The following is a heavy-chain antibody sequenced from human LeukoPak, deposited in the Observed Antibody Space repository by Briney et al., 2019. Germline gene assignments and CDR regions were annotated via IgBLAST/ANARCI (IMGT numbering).Heavy chain of an antibody. V-gene: IGHV1-2*02. Sequence: ASVKVSCKASGYTFTGYYMHWVRQAPGQGLEWMGWINPNSGGTNYAQKFQGRVTMTRDTSISTAYMELSRLRSDDTAVYYCASIPGGYSYGDDAFNIWGQGTVVTVSS. J-gene: IGHJ3*02. D-gene: IGHD5-18*01. CDR1: GYTFTGYY. CDR2: INPNSGGT. CDR3: ASIPGGYSYGDDAFNI.